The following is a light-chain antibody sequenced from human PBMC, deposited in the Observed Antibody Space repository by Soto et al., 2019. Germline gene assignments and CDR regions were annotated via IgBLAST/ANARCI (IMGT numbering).Light chain of an antibody. Sequence: SYELTQPPSVSVAPGQTATIPCGGNKIGSKSVHWYQQRPGQAPVLAVYDDNDRPSGIPERFSDSNSGNTATLTISGVEAGDEADYYCQVWDSSSDHPVFGGGTKVTVL. CDR1: KIGSKS. J-gene: IGLJ2*01. V-gene: IGLV3-21*02. CDR2: DDN. CDR3: QVWDSSSDHPV.